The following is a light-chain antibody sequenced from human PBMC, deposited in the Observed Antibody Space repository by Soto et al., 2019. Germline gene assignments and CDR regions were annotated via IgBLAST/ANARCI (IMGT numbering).Light chain of an antibody. V-gene: IGLV2-8*01. CDR3: CSYAGISNVI. J-gene: IGLJ2*01. CDR1: SSDVGGYDY. CDR2: EVT. Sequence: QSALTQPPSASGTPGKSGTISFTGTSSDVGGYDYVSWYQQQSGKAPKLIIYEVTNRPSGVPDRFSGSKSGNTASLTVSGLQAEDEADYYCCSYAGISNVIFGAGTKLTVL.